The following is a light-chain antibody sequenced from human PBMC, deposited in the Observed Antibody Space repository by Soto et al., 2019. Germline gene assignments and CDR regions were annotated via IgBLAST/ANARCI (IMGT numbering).Light chain of an antibody. J-gene: IGKJ1*01. Sequence: IVLTQSPGTLSLSPGERATLSCRASQTVSSSYLAWYQQKPGQAPRLLMYGASSRATGIPDRFSGSGSGTDFTLTISRLETEDFAVYYCQQYGTSPPWTFGQGTKVEIK. CDR1: QTVSSSY. CDR2: GAS. CDR3: QQYGTSPPWT. V-gene: IGKV3-20*01.